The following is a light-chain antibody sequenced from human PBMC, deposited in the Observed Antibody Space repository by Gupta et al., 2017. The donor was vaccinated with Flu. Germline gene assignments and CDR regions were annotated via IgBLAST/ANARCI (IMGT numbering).Light chain of an antibody. V-gene: IGLV1-51*01. CDR2: DSN. J-gene: IGLJ3*02. CDR1: TSNIGDNY. CDR3: GTWDSGRCAGL. Sequence: QSVLTPPPSVSAAPGQRVTISCSGSTSNIGDNYVSWYQQHPGTAPKLLIYDSNKRPSGIPDRFSGSKSGTSATLGITGLQTGDEAEYYCGTWDSGRCAGLFGGGTKLTVL.